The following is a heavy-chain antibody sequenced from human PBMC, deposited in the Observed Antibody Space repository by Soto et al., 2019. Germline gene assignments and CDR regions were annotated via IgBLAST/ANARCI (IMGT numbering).Heavy chain of an antibody. J-gene: IGHJ6*02. V-gene: IGHV4-30-4*01. CDR2: IYYSGST. CDR1: GGSISSGDYY. Sequence: SETLSLTCTVSGGSISSGDYYWSWIRQPPGKGLEWIGYIYYSGSTYYNPSLKSRVTISVDTSKNQFSLKLSSVTAADTAVYYCAREEVQLERRKYYYYYGMDVWGQGTTVTVSS. CDR3: AREEVQLERRKYYYYYGMDV. D-gene: IGHD1-1*01.